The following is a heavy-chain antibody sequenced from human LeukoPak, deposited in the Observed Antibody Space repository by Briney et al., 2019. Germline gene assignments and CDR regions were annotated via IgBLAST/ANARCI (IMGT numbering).Heavy chain of an antibody. J-gene: IGHJ4*02. D-gene: IGHD3-22*01. CDR2: ISYDGSNK. Sequence: HPGRSLRLSCAASGFTFSSYGMHWVRQAPGKGLEWVAVISYDGSNKYYADSVKGRFTISRDNSKNTLYLQMNGLRAEDTAVYYCAKGLNYYDGSGYPSWGQGTLVTVSS. CDR3: AKGLNYYDGSGYPS. CDR1: GFTFSSYG. V-gene: IGHV3-30*18.